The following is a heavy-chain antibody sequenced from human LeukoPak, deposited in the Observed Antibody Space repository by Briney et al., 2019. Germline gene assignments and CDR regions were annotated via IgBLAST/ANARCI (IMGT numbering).Heavy chain of an antibody. D-gene: IGHD2-2*02. V-gene: IGHV4-61*02. CDR3: AREDYCSSTSCYTHLDY. J-gene: IGHJ4*02. CDR2: IYTSGST. Sequence: PSQTLSFTCTVSGGSISSGSYYGSWIRQPAGKGLEWIGRIYTSGSTNYNPSLKSRVTISVDTSKNQFSLKLSSVTAADTAVYYCAREDYCSSTSCYTHLDYWGQGTLVTVSS. CDR1: GGSISSGSYY.